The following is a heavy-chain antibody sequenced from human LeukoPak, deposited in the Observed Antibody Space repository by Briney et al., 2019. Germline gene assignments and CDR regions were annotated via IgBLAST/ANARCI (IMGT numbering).Heavy chain of an antibody. D-gene: IGHD3-10*01. V-gene: IGHV1-46*01. CDR1: GYTFTSYA. CDR2: INPSGGST. CDR3: ARGVDYYGSGSYWEDFDY. J-gene: IGHJ4*02. Sequence: ASVKVSCKASGYTFTSYAMNWVRQAPGQGLEWMGIINPSGGSTSYAQKFQGRVTMTRDTSTSTVYMELSSLRSEDTAVYYCARGVDYYGSGSYWEDFDYWGQGTLVTVSS.